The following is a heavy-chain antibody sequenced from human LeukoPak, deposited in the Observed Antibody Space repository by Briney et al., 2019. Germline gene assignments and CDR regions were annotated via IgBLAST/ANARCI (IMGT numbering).Heavy chain of an antibody. Sequence: GGSLRLSCTTSGFTFGNYAMSWVRQAPGKGLEWVSVIYSGGSTYYADSVKGRFTISRSNSKNTLYLQMNSLRAEDTAVYYCARGTRFDYWGQGTLVTVSS. V-gene: IGHV3-66*01. CDR3: ARGTRFDY. CDR1: GFTFGNYA. J-gene: IGHJ4*02. CDR2: IYSGGST.